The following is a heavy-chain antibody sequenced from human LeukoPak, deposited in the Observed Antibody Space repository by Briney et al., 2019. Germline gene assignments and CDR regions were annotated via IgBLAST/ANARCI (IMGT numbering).Heavy chain of an antibody. CDR3: ARDLRETPRGIFFDY. J-gene: IGHJ4*02. CDR2: ISTYNGNT. CDR1: GYTFTNYD. D-gene: IGHD3-3*02. V-gene: IGHV1-18*01. Sequence: ASVKVSCKASGYTFTNYDITWVRQAPGQGLEWMGWISTYNGNTKDAQKVQGRVTMTTDTSTSTAYMELRSLRSDDTAVFYCARDLRETPRGIFFDYWGQGTLVTVSS.